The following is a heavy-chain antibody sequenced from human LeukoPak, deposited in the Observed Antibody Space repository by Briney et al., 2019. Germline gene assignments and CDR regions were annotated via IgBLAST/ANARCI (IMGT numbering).Heavy chain of an antibody. V-gene: IGHV1-18*01. CDR2: ISAYNGKT. J-gene: IGHJ4*02. CDR3: ARDGPDYGDYVNFDY. Sequence: ASVKVSCKASGYTFTSYGISWVRQAPGQGLEWMGWISAYNGKTNYAQKLQGRVTMTTDTSTNTAYMELGSLRSDDTAVYFCARDGPDYGDYVNFDYWGQGTLVTVSS. CDR1: GYTFTSYG. D-gene: IGHD4-17*01.